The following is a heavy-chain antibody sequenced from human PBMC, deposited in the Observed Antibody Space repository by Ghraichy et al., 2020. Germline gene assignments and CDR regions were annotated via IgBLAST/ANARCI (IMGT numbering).Heavy chain of an antibody. D-gene: IGHD2-15*01. V-gene: IGHV1-2*02. CDR1: GYTFTGYY. CDR2: INPNSGGT. CDR3: ARDHCSGGSCYPYYYYYYGMDV. J-gene: IGHJ6*02. Sequence: ASVKVSCKASGYTFTGYYMHWVRQAPGQGLEWMGWINPNSGGTNYAQKFQGRVTMTRDTSISTAYMELSRLRSDDTAVYYCARDHCSGGSCYPYYYYYYGMDVWGQGTTVTVSS.